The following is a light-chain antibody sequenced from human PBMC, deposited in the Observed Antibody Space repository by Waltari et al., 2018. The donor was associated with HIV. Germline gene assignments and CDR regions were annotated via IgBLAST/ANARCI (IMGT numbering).Light chain of an antibody. CDR2: DVS. V-gene: IGLV2-11*01. CDR1: SSDVCGSNY. Sequence: QSALPQPRSVSGSPGQSVTISCTGTSSDVCGSNYGCWYQQHPGKAPKLMIYDVSKRPSGVPDRFSGSKSGNTASLTISGLQAEDEADYYCCSYAGSYPVVFGGGTKLTVL. J-gene: IGLJ2*01. CDR3: CSYAGSYPVV.